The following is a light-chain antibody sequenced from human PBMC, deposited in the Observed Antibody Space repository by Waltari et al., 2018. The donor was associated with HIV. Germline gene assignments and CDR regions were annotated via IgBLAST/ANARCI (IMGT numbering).Light chain of an antibody. J-gene: IGKJ3*01. CDR3: RQSYGPPLT. V-gene: IGKV1-39*01. CDR1: QNINNF. CDR2: SAS. Sequence: DIQMTQFPSSLSASVGYRVTITCRASQNINNFLNWYQQKPGKAPKLLMYSASTLESGVPSRFSGSGSGTYFTLTISGLQPDDFATYYCRQSYGPPLTFGPGTKVDIK.